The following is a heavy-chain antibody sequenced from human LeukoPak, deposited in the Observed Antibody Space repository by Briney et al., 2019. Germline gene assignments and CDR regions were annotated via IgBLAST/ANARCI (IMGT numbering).Heavy chain of an antibody. CDR2: ISSSGSTI. CDR1: GFTFSSYE. J-gene: IGHJ3*01. CDR3: VRDRLASGSGSYSLAH. V-gene: IGHV3-48*03. D-gene: IGHD3-10*01. Sequence: GGSLRLSCAASGFTFSSYEMNWVRQAPGKGLEWVSYISSSGSTIYYADSVKGRFTISRDDAKNSMYLQMNSLRAEDTAVYYCVRDRLASGSGSYSLAHWGQGTMVTVSS.